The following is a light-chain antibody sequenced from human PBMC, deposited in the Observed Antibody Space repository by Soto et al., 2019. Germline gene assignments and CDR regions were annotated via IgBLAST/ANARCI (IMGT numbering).Light chain of an antibody. CDR1: QSLVHSDGIAY. J-gene: IGKJ5*01. Sequence: DVVMTQSPLSLPVTLVQPASISCRSNQSLVHSDGIAYFSWFQQRPGRSPRRLIYKFSNRDSGVPARFSGSGSGTDFALKISRVEAEDVGVYYCMQGTHWPITCGQGTRLEIK. V-gene: IGKV2-30*02. CDR2: KFS. CDR3: MQGTHWPIT.